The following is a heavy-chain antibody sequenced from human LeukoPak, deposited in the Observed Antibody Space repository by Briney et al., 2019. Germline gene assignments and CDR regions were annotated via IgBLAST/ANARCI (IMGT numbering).Heavy chain of an antibody. Sequence: SGGSLRLSCAASGFTFSSYAMHWVRQAPGKGLEWVAVISYDGSNKYYADSVKGRFTISRDNSKNTLYLQMNSLRAEDTAVYYCARAFHYDFWSGYHTGLPNWGQGTLVTVSS. CDR3: ARAFHYDFWSGYHTGLPN. CDR1: GFTFSSYA. J-gene: IGHJ4*02. V-gene: IGHV3-30-3*01. D-gene: IGHD3-3*01. CDR2: ISYDGSNK.